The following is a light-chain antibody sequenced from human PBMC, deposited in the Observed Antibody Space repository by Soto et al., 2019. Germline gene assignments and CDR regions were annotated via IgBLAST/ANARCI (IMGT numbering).Light chain of an antibody. CDR2: DAS. J-gene: IGKJ1*01. V-gene: IGKV3-11*01. CDR3: QQRSNWPPA. CDR1: QSVSSY. Sequence: EIVLTQSPATLSLSPGERATLSCRASQSVSSYLAWYQQNRGQAPRLLIYDASNSATGIPARLSGSGSGTNFTLTISSLEPEDFAVYYCQQRSNWPPAFGQGNKVEVK.